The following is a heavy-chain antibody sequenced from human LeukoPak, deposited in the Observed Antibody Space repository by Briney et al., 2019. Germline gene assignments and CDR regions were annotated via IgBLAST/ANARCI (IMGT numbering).Heavy chain of an antibody. CDR3: ARVSDYYGSGSRRGHFDY. Sequence: SETLSLTCTVSGGSISSGGYYWSWIRQHPGKGLEWIGYIYYSGGTYYNPSLKSRVTISVDTSKNQFSLKLSSVTAADTAVYYCARVSDYYGSGSRRGHFDYWGQGTLVTVSS. CDR1: GGSISSGGYY. D-gene: IGHD3-10*01. V-gene: IGHV4-31*03. J-gene: IGHJ4*02. CDR2: IYYSGGT.